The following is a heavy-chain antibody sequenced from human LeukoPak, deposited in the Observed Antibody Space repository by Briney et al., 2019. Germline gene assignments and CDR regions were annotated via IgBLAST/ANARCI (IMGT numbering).Heavy chain of an antibody. J-gene: IGHJ5*02. D-gene: IGHD3-3*01. CDR1: GYTFTSYG. CDR2: ISAYNGNT. V-gene: IGHV1-18*01. Sequence: ASVKVSCKASGYTFTSYGISWVRQAPGQGLEWMGWISAYNGNTNYAQKLQGRVTMTTDTSTSTAYMELRSLRFDDTAVYYCARGTDYDFWSGYYKFGYWFDPWGQGTLVTVSS. CDR3: ARGTDYDFWSGYYKFGYWFDP.